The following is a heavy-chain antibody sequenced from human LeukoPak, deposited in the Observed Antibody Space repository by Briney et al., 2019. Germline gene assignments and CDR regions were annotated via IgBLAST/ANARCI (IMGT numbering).Heavy chain of an antibody. V-gene: IGHV3-21*01. CDR2: ISSSSSYI. D-gene: IGHD6-13*01. Sequence: KSGGSLRLSCAASGFTFSSYSMNWVRQAPGKGLEWVSSISSSSSYIYYADSVKGRFTISRDNAKNSLYLQMNSLRAEGTAVYYCASFRRVSSWYSRIHSSFFDYWGQGTLVTVSS. CDR1: GFTFSSYS. CDR3: ASFRRVSSWYSRIHSSFFDY. J-gene: IGHJ4*02.